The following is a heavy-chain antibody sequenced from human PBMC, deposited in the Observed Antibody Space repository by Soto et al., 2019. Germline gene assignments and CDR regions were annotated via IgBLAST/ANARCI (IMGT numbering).Heavy chain of an antibody. CDR3: ARGVYNSGLVQDY. V-gene: IGHV3-53*01. J-gene: IGHJ4*02. CDR2: IYSGGST. CDR1: GFTVSSNY. Sequence: EVQLVESGGGLIQPGGSLRLSCAASGFTVSSNYMSWFRHAPGKGLEWVSVIYSGGSTYYADSVKGRFTISRDNSKNTLYLQMNSLRAEDTAVYYCARGVYNSGLVQDYWCQGTLVTVSS. D-gene: IGHD6-19*01.